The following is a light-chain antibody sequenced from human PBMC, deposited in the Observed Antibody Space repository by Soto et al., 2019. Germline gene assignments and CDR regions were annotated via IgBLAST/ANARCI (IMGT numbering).Light chain of an antibody. J-gene: IGLJ2*01. CDR3: QVWDSSSDHPL. V-gene: IGLV3-21*02. Sequence: SYELTQPPSVSVAPGQTARITCGGNNIGSKSVHWYQQKPGQAPVLVVYDDSDRPSGSPERFSGSNSGNTATLTISRVEAGDEADYYCQVWDSSSDHPLFGGGTKLTVL. CDR1: NIGSKS. CDR2: DDS.